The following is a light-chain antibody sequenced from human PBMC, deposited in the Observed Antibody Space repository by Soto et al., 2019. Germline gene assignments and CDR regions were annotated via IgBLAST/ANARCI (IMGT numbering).Light chain of an antibody. J-gene: IGKJ4*01. CDR2: GAS. CDR1: QSVGGD. V-gene: IGKV3-15*01. CDR3: QQYENWPQLT. Sequence: ERVMPQSPATLSVSPGERATLSCRASQSVGGDLAWYQQNPGQAPRLLIYGASSRAHGIPERFSSSRSGTKFTLTISSLQSEDSAVYYCQQYENWPQLTVGEGTKVEI.